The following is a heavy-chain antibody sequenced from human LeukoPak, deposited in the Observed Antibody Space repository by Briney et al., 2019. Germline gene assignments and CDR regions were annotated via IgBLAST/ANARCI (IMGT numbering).Heavy chain of an antibody. V-gene: IGHV5-51*01. CDR1: GYSFTSYW. J-gene: IGHJ4*02. CDR3: ARVWPATTIPVFDY. D-gene: IGHD6-25*01. Sequence: NHGESLKISCKGSGYSFTSYWIGWVRQMPGKGLEWMGIIYPGDSDTGYSPSFQGQVTISADKSISTAYLQWSSLKASDTAIYYCARVWPATTIPVFDYWGQGTLVTVSS. CDR2: IYPGDSDT.